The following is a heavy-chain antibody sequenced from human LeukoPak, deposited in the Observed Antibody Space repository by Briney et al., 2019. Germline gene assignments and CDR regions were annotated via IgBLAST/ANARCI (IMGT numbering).Heavy chain of an antibody. D-gene: IGHD5-12*01. V-gene: IGHV3-48*03. CDR3: AREVRYSGCFDY. CDR2: ISASSTDI. Sequence: GGSLRLSCAASGFTFSSYEMNWVRQAPGKGLEWVSYISASSTDIHYPDSVKGRFTISRDNAKNSLYLQMNSLRAEDTAVYYCAREVRYSGCFDYWGQGTLVTVSS. CDR1: GFTFSSYE. J-gene: IGHJ4*02.